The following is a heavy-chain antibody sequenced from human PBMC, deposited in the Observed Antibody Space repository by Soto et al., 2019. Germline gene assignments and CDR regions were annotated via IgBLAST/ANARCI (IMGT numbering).Heavy chain of an antibody. Sequence: SVKVSCKASGGTFSSYAISWVRQAPGQGLEWMGGIIPIFGTANYAQKFQGRVTITADESTSTAYMELSSLRSEDTAVYYRARDRVDNWNSHFDYWGQGTLVTVSS. V-gene: IGHV1-69*13. J-gene: IGHJ4*02. D-gene: IGHD1-7*01. CDR1: GGTFSSYA. CDR2: IIPIFGTA. CDR3: ARDRVDNWNSHFDY.